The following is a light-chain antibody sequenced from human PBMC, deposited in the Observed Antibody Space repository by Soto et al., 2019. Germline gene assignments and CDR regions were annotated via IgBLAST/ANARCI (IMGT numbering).Light chain of an antibody. CDR1: QSVSSSY. V-gene: IGKV3-20*01. J-gene: IGKJ5*01. CDR3: QQSGSSPIT. CDR2: GAS. Sequence: EIVLTQSPGTLSLSPGERATLSCRASQSVSSSYLAWYQQKPGQAPRLLIYGASSRATGIPDRFSGSGSGTDFTLTNSRVEPEDFAVYYCQQSGSSPITFGQGTRLEIK.